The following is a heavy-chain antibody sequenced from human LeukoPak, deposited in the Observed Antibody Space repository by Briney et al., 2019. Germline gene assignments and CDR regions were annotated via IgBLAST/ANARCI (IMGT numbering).Heavy chain of an antibody. V-gene: IGHV3-30*18. D-gene: IGHD6-19*01. CDR3: AKSHSSGWYYFDY. CDR2: ISYDGSNP. CDR1: GFTFSSYG. J-gene: IGHJ4*02. Sequence: GGSLRLSCAASGFTFSSYGMHWVRQAPGKGLEWVAVISYDGSNPYYADSVKGRFTMSRENSKNTLYLQMSGLRAEETTVYCWAKSHSSGWYYFDYWGQGTLVTV.